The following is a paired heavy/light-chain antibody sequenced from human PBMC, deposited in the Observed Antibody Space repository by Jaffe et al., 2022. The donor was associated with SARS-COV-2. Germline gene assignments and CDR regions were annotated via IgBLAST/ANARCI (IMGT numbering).Heavy chain of an antibody. CDR3: VREPREGYNFDF. D-gene: IGHD1-1*01. Sequence: QVQLVQSGAEVKKPGASVKVSCTTSGYTFTDYYIHWVRQAPGQGPEWMGIVRPGGGNTEYKQKFHVRLTMTTDTSTNTVYMELSSLRSEDTAMYYCVREPREGYNFDFWGQGTLVTVSS. CDR1: GYTFTDYY. J-gene: IGHJ4*02. V-gene: IGHV1-46*01. CDR2: VRPGGGNT.
Light chain of an antibody. CDR1: QSVNSDY. V-gene: IGKV3-20*01. CDR2: GAS. Sequence: EIVLTQSPGTLSLSPGERATFSCRASQSVNSDYLAWYQQKPGQAPRLLIYGASSRATGIPNRFSGSGSGTDFTLTVSRVEPEDLAVYYCQQYEFPQGYTFGQGTKLEIK. J-gene: IGKJ2*01. CDR3: QQYEFPQGYT.